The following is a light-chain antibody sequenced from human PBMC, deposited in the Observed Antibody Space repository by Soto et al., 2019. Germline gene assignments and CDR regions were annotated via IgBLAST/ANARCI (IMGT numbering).Light chain of an antibody. V-gene: IGLV2-8*01. CDR2: EVN. Sequence: QSVLTQPPSASGSPGQSVAISCTGTSSDVGGFNHVSWYQHHPGKAPRLMIYEVNKRPSGVPDRFSGSKSANTASLTVSGLQVEDEADYYCCSYAGGSTFNVFGTGTKLTVL. CDR3: CSYAGGSTFNV. CDR1: SSDVGGFNH. J-gene: IGLJ1*01.